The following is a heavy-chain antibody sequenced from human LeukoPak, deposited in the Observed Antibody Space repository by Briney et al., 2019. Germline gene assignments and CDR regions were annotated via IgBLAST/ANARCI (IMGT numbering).Heavy chain of an antibody. V-gene: IGHV3-7*01. D-gene: IGHD4-17*01. CDR1: GITLRNYA. J-gene: IGHJ4*02. Sequence: GGSLRLSCVGSGITLRNYAISWVRQAPGKGPECVANIKQDGSEKYYVDSVKGRFTISRDNAKNSLYLQMNSLRVEDTAVYYCARDVDGDSFFDYWGQGTLVTVSS. CDR2: IKQDGSEK. CDR3: ARDVDGDSFFDY.